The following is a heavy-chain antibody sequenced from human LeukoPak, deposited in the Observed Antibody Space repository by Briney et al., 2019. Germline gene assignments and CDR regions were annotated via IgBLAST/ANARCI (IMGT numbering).Heavy chain of an antibody. J-gene: IGHJ4*02. Sequence: ASVKVSCKASGYTFPSYDINWVRQASGLGLEWMGWMNPNSGNTGYAQKFQGRVTMTRDTSINTAYMELSSLRSEDTAVYYCARDSVDSSSSVYWGQGTLVTVSS. CDR3: ARDSVDSSSSVY. V-gene: IGHV1-8*01. D-gene: IGHD6-6*01. CDR2: MNPNSGNT. CDR1: GYTFPSYD.